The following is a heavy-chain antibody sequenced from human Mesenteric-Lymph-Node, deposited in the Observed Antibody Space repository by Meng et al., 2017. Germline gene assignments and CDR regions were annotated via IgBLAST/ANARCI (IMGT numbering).Heavy chain of an antibody. CDR3: AREASSSWWDY. V-gene: IGHV3-74*01. Sequence: EVQLVGSGGGLVQPGGSLRLSCAASGFSFSNYWMHWVRQAPGKGLVWVSFINTDGSNTAYADSVKGRFTISRDNAKNTLYLQMNSLRVEDTAIYYCAREASSSWWDYWGQGTLVTVSS. CDR2: INTDGSNT. J-gene: IGHJ4*02. CDR1: GFSFSNYW. D-gene: IGHD6-13*01.